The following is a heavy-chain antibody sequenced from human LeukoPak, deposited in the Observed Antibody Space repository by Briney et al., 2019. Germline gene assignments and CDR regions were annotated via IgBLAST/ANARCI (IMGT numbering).Heavy chain of an antibody. V-gene: IGHV4-39*07. CDR2: IYYSGST. CDR3: ARVTDWNDFDY. J-gene: IGHJ4*02. CDR1: GGSISSSSYY. D-gene: IGHD1-1*01. Sequence: SETLSLTCTVSGGSISSSSYYWGWIRQPPGKGLEWIGSIYYSGSTYYNPSLKSRVTISVDTSKNQFSLKLTSVTAADTAVYYCARVTDWNDFDYWGQGTLVTVSS.